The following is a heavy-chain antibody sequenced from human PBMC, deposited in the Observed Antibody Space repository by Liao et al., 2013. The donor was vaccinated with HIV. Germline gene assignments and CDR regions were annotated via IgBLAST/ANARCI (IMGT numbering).Heavy chain of an antibody. J-gene: IGHJ4*02. CDR3: ARDLPVVSRRFDY. CDR2: IYMSGST. CDR1: GGSINSYY. Sequence: QVQLQESGPGLVKPSETLSLTCTVSGGSINSYYWTWIRQPAGKGLEWIGRIYMSGSTNYNPSLKSRVSMSVDTSKNQFSLKLSSVTAADTAVYYCARDLPVVSRRFDYWGQGTLVTVSS. V-gene: IGHV4-4*07. D-gene: IGHD4-23*01.